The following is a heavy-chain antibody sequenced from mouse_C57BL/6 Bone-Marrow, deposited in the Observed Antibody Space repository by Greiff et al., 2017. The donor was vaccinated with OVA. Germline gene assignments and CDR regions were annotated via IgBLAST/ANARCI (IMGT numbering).Heavy chain of an antibody. CDR2: INPSSGYT. CDR3: AQIYYYGSSYVDYYAMDY. CDR1: GYTFTSYW. V-gene: IGHV1-7*01. Sequence: VQLQQSGAELAKPGASVKLSCKASGYTFTSYWMHWVKQRPGQGLAWIGYINPSSGYTKYNQKFKDKATLTADKSSSTAYMQLSSLTYEDSAVYYCAQIYYYGSSYVDYYAMDYWGQGTSVTVSS. J-gene: IGHJ4*01. D-gene: IGHD1-1*01.